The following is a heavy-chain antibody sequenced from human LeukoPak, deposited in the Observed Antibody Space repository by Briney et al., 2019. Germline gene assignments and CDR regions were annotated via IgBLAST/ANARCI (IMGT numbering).Heavy chain of an antibody. CDR2: IYHSGST. J-gene: IGHJ4*02. D-gene: IGHD3-10*01. CDR1: GGSISSYY. V-gene: IGHV4-59*12. Sequence: SETLSLTCTVSGGSISSYYWSWIRQPPGKGLEWIGYIYHSGSTYYNPSLKSRVTISVDRSKNQFSLKLSSVTAADTAVYYCARDQGRYFDYWAREPWSPSPQ. CDR3: ARDQGRYFDY.